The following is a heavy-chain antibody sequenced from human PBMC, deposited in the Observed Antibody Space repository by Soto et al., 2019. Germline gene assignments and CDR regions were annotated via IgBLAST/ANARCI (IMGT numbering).Heavy chain of an antibody. Sequence: PGGSLRLSCTASGFTFSGYTMNWVRQAPGKGLEWVSSISSGSSTIYYTDSVKGRFTISRDNAKNSLYLQMNSLRAEDTAVYYCARDVTTAANWIDSWGRGTLVTVSS. D-gene: IGHD4-4*01. J-gene: IGHJ5*01. V-gene: IGHV3-48*01. CDR2: ISSGSSTI. CDR3: ARDVTTAANWIDS. CDR1: GFTFSGYT.